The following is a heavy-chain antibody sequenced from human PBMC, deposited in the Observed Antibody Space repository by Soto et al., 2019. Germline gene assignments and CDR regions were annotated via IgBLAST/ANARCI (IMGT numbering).Heavy chain of an antibody. CDR2: TSYDGSSQ. J-gene: IGHJ4*02. CDR3: ARWVTTEGLVV. D-gene: IGHD2-21*02. CDR1: GFTFRSFV. V-gene: IGHV3-30*19. Sequence: QVQLVESGGGVVQPGTSLRLSCVGSGFTFRSFVIQWVRQAPGKGLEWVALTSYDGSSQYYDDSVRGRFTISRDNSRNTVSLQMYSLRLENTALYWSARWVTTEGLVVCGQAPVVSVSS.